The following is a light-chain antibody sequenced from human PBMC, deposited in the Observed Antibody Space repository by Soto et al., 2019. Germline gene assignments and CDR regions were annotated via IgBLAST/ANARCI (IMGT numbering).Light chain of an antibody. Sequence: QSVLTQPASVSGSPGQSITISCTGTSSDVGGYNYVSWYQQHPGKAPKLIIYEVNNRPSGVSNRFSGSKSGNTASLTISGLQAEDEADYYCSSYTSSSTPVVFGGGTKVTVL. CDR1: SSDVGGYNY. CDR2: EVN. V-gene: IGLV2-14*01. CDR3: SSYTSSSTPVV. J-gene: IGLJ2*01.